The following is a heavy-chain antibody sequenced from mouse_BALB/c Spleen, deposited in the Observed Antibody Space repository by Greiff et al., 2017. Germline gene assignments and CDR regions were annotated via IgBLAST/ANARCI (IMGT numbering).Heavy chain of an antibody. V-gene: IGHV5-4*02. J-gene: IGHJ4*01. CDR3: ARDYYGSRGAMDY. CDR1: GFTFSDYY. Sequence: DVMLVESGGGLVKPGGSLKLSCAASGFTFSDYYMYWVRQTPEKRLEWVATISDGGSYTYYPDSVKGRFTISRDNAKNNLYLQMSSLKSEDTAMYYCARDYYGSRGAMDYWGQGTSVTVSS. D-gene: IGHD1-1*01. CDR2: ISDGGSYT.